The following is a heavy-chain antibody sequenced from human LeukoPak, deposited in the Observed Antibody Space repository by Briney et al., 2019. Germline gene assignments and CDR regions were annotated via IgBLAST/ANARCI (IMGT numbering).Heavy chain of an antibody. CDR1: GFTVSSSY. CDR2: IYSGSST. V-gene: IGHV3-66*01. Sequence: GGSLRLSCAASGFTVSSSYMTWVRQAPGRGLEWVSVIYSGSSTYYADSVKGRFTISRDNCKNTLCLQMNRLRAGDTAVYYWARVRVVDAFTGWGQGSLVTVSS. CDR3: ARVRVVDAFTG. D-gene: IGHD2-15*01. J-gene: IGHJ3*01.